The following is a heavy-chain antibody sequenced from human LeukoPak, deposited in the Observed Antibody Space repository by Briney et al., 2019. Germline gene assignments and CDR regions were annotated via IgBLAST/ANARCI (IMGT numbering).Heavy chain of an antibody. Sequence: GGSLRLSCAAAGFTSSSYWMSWVRQPPGKGLEWVANIKQDGREKYYVDCVRGLCTISRENTKNSRYLQMSSLTAEDTAVYCSARWWRDTGFDYWGQGTLVAVSS. V-gene: IGHV3-7*01. J-gene: IGHJ4*02. CDR2: IKQDGREK. CDR1: GFTSSSYW. CDR3: ARWWRDTGFDY. D-gene: IGHD5-18*01.